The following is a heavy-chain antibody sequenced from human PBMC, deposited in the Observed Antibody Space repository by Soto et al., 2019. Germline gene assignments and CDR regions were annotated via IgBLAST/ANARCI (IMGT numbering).Heavy chain of an antibody. J-gene: IGHJ3*02. D-gene: IGHD3-22*01. V-gene: IGHV1-2*04. CDR2: INPNSGGT. CDR3: ATYYYDSSWLGTVGAFDI. Sequence: ASVKVSCKASGYTFTGYYMHWVRQAPGQGLEWMGWINPNSGGTNYAQKFQGWVTITTDTSTSTAYMELSRLRSDDTAVYYCATYYYDSSWLGTVGAFDIWGQGTMVTVSS. CDR1: GYTFTGYY.